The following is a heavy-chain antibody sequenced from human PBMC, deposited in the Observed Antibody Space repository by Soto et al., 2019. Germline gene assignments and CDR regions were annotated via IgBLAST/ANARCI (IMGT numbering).Heavy chain of an antibody. Sequence: GGSLRLSCAASGFTFSSYGMHWVRQAPGKGLEWVAVIWYDGSNKYYADSVKGRFTISRDNSKNTLYLQMNSLRAEETAVYYCARDLGYYDSSGYYSYWGQGTLVTVSS. V-gene: IGHV3-33*01. J-gene: IGHJ4*02. CDR3: ARDLGYYDSSGYYSY. D-gene: IGHD3-22*01. CDR1: GFTFSSYG. CDR2: IWYDGSNK.